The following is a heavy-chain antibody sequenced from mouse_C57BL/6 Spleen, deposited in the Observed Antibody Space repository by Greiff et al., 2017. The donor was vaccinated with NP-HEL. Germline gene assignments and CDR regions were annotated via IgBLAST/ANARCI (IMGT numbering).Heavy chain of an antibody. CDR2: IDPETGGT. V-gene: IGHV1-15*01. CDR1: GYTFTDYE. D-gene: IGHD2-4*01. CDR3: TRGGRLRRTPFDY. J-gene: IGHJ2*01. Sequence: QVQLKQSGAELVRPGASVTLSCKASGYTFTDYEMHWVKQTPVHGLEWIGAIDPETGGTAYNQKFKGKAILTADKSSSTAYMELRSLTSEDSAVYYCTRGGRLRRTPFDYWGQGTTLTVSS.